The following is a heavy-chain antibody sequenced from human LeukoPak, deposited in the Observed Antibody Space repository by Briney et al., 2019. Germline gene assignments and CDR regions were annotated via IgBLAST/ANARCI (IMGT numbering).Heavy chain of an antibody. CDR3: ASGPITMVRGVIIEYYFDY. CDR1: GGSISSSSYY. V-gene: IGHV4-39*01. J-gene: IGHJ4*02. CDR2: IYYSGST. D-gene: IGHD3-10*01. Sequence: SETLSLTCTVSGGSISSSSYYWGWIRQPPGKGLEWIGSIYYSGSTYYNPSLKSRVTISADTSKNQFSLKLSFVTAADTAVYYCASGPITMVRGVIIEYYFDYWGQGTLVTVSS.